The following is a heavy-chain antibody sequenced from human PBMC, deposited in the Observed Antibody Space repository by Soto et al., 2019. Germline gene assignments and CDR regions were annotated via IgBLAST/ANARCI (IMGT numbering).Heavy chain of an antibody. J-gene: IGHJ4*02. CDR3: AKDHSDSGSYLVDFDY. CDR1: GFTFSSYA. V-gene: IGHV3-23*01. CDR2: ISGSGGST. D-gene: IGHD1-26*01. Sequence: GGSLRLSCAASGFTFSSYAMSWVRQAPGKGLEWVSAISGSGGSTYYADSVKGRFTISRDNSKNTLYLQMNSLRAEDTAVYYCAKDHSDSGSYLVDFDYWGQGTLVTVSS.